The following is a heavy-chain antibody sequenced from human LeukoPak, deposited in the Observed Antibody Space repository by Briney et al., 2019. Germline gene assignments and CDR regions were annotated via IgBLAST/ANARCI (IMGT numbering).Heavy chain of an antibody. CDR1: GGSFSDYY. CDR2: IDHSGIT. D-gene: IGHD3-10*01. V-gene: IGHV4-34*01. Sequence: SSETLSLTCVVYGGSFSDYYWSWIRQPPGKGLEWIGEIDHSGITNYNPSLKSRVSISVDTSKNQFSLNLSSVTAADTAVYYCASGDGEGWHHYWGQGTLVTAST. J-gene: IGHJ4*02. CDR3: ASGDGEGWHHY.